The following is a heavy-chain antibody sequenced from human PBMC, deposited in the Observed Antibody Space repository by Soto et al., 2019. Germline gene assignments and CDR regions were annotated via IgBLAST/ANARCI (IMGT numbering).Heavy chain of an antibody. J-gene: IGHJ5*02. D-gene: IGHD2-21*02. CDR2: NSRDSGHT. CDR1: GFTFDDYA. CDR3: TRLTVNLAFDP. Sequence: EVQLVESGGGLVQPGRSLRLSCAASGFTFDDYARHWVRLAPGQGLEWVSGNSRDSGHTVYADSVKGRFTISRENAKSCLYLRMNSLTPEDTALYYCTRLTVNLAFDPWGQGTLVTVSS. V-gene: IGHV3-9*01.